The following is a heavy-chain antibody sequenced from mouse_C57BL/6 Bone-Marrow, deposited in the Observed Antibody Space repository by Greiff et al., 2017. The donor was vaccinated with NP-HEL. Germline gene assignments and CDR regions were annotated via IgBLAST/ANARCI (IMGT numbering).Heavy chain of an antibody. J-gene: IGHJ3*01. CDR3: ARDLIYYDYAY. V-gene: IGHV3-6*01. CDR1: GYSITSGYY. CDR2: ISYDGSN. Sequence: EVQLVESGPGLVKPSQSLSLTCSVTGYSITSGYYWNWIRQFPGNKLEWMGYISYDGSNNYNPSLKNRISITRDTSKNQFFLKLNSVTTEDTATYYCARDLIYYDYAYWGQGTLVTVSA. D-gene: IGHD2-4*01.